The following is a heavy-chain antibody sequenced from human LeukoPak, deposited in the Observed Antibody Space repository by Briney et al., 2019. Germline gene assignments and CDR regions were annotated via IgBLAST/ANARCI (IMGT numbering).Heavy chain of an antibody. CDR1: GGTFSSYA. J-gene: IGHJ4*02. V-gene: IGHV1-69*13. CDR2: IIPIFGTA. D-gene: IGHD4-23*01. CDR3: ARDDYGGKEFDY. Sequence: SVKVSCKASGGTFSSYAISWVRQAPGQGLEWMGGIIPIFGTANYAQKFQGRVTITADEPTSTAYMELSSLRSEDTAVYYCARDDYGGKEFDYWGQGTLVTVSS.